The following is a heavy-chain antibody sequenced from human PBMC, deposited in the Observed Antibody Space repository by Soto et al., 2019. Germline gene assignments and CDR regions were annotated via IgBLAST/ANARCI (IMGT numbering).Heavy chain of an antibody. CDR3: ARDGLRAYNWNYLPYNWFDP. J-gene: IGHJ5*02. Sequence: SQTLSLTCAISGDSVSSNSAAWNWIRQSPSRGLEWLGRTYYRSKWYNDYAVSVKSRITINPDTSNNQFSLQLNSVTPEDTAVYYCARDGLRAYNWNYLPYNWFDPWGQGTLVTVSS. CDR1: GDSVSSNSAA. D-gene: IGHD1-7*01. CDR2: TYYRSKWYN. V-gene: IGHV6-1*01.